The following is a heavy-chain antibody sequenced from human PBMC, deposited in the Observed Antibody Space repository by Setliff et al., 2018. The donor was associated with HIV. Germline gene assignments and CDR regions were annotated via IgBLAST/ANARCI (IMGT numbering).Heavy chain of an antibody. CDR3: ARDRFRGGVGTGLAEY. V-gene: IGHV3-21*01. D-gene: IGHD3-16*01. Sequence: GGSLRLSCAASGFTFSSYSMNWVRQAPGKGLEWVSAISSGGEIMFYADSVKGRFTISRDNAKNTLYLQMNGLSAEDTAVYYCARDRFRGGVGTGLAEYWGQGTVVTV. CDR1: GFTFSSYS. CDR2: ISSGGEIM. J-gene: IGHJ4*02.